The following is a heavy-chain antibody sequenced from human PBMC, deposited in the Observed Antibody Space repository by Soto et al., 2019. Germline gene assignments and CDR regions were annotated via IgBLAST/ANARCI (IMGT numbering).Heavy chain of an antibody. J-gene: IGHJ5*02. CDR2: IHTGDGDT. V-gene: IGHV1-3*04. CDR3: ARVPRYTSDIVQVPAVMYEDWFVP. Sequence: QAQLVQSGAEVKKPGASVKLSCKASGYSFSKYAVQWVRQAPGQSLEWMGWIHTGDGDTKFSQKFHDRVTITRDTSAPTVYMELSSLRSEDTAIYYCARVPRYTSDIVQVPAVMYEDWFVPWGQGTLVTVSS. CDR1: GYSFSKYA. D-gene: IGHD2-8*01.